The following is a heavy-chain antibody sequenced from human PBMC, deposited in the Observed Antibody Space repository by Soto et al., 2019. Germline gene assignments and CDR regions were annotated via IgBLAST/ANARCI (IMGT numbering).Heavy chain of an antibody. CDR1: GVPINSRGYY. CDR2: MFYSGTT. CDR3: ARKEDGYNRLFDY. D-gene: IGHD5-12*01. V-gene: IGHV4-39*01. Sequence: QVQLQESGPGLVKPSETLSLTCTVSGVPINSRGYYWGWIRQPPGKGLEWIESMFYSGTTYYNPSLKSRITIAVDSSKNQFSLSLSSVTAADTAFYYCARKEDGYNRLFDYWGQGILVTVSS. J-gene: IGHJ4*02.